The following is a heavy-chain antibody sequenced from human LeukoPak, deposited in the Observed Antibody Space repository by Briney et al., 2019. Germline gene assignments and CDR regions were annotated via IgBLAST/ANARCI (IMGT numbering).Heavy chain of an antibody. J-gene: IGHJ4*02. CDR3: ASTTLLWFGEIDY. V-gene: IGHV4-59*12. D-gene: IGHD3-10*01. CDR2: IYYSGST. CDR1: GGSINDYY. Sequence: SETLSLTCTVSGGSINDYYWSWIRQPPGKGLEWIGHIYYSGSTYYNPSLKSRVTISVDTSKNQFSLKLSSVTAADTAVYYCASTTLLWFGEIDYWGQGTLVTVSS.